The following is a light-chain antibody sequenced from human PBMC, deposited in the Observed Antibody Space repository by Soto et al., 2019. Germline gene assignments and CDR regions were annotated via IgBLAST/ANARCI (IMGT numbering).Light chain of an antibody. CDR3: SPYAGTNTRS. V-gene: IGLV2-8*01. J-gene: IGLJ1*01. CDR1: SSDVGGDNY. Sequence: QSVLTQPPSASGTPGQSVTISCTGTSSDVGGDNYVSWYQQHPGKAPKLMIYEVSKRPSGVPDRFSGSKSGNTASLTVSGLQAEDKADYYCSPYAGTNTRSFGTETKVTV. CDR2: EVS.